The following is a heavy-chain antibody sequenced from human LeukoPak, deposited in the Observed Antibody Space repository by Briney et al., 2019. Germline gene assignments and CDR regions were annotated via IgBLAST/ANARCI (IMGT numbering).Heavy chain of an antibody. CDR3: ARSTDYYDSSEDY. J-gene: IGHJ4*02. V-gene: IGHV4-61*02. Sequence: SETLSLTCTVSGGSISSGSYYRSWIRQPAGKGLEWIGRIYTSGGTNYNPSLKSRVTISVDTSRNQFSLKLSSVTAADTAVYYCARSTDYYDSSEDYWGQGTLVTVSS. CDR1: GGSISSGSYY. CDR2: IYTSGGT. D-gene: IGHD3-22*01.